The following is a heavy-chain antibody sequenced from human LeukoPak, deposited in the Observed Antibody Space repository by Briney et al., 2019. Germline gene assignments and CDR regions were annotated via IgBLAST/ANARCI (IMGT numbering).Heavy chain of an antibody. Sequence: GGSLRLSCAASGFTFSNYWMFWVRQVPGKGLVWVSDIKGDGSSISYADSVKGRFTISRDNAKSTLHLQLNSLRADDTAVCYCARGGLPGGFDYWGQGALVTVSS. V-gene: IGHV3-74*01. D-gene: IGHD2-15*01. CDR1: GFTFSNYW. CDR2: IKGDGSSI. CDR3: ARGGLPGGFDY. J-gene: IGHJ4*02.